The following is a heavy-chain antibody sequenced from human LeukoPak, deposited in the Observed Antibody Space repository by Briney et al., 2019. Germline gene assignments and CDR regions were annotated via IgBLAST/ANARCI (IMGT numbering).Heavy chain of an antibody. CDR3: ARAGGFFSPFGY. Sequence: SETLSLTCTVSGGSISSGGYYWSWIRQHPGKGLEWIGYIYYSGSTYYNPSLKSRVTISVDTSKDQFSLKLSSVTAADTAVYYCARAGGFFSPFGYWGQGTLVTVSS. J-gene: IGHJ4*02. CDR2: IYYSGST. CDR1: GGSISSGGYY. V-gene: IGHV4-31*03. D-gene: IGHD3-3*01.